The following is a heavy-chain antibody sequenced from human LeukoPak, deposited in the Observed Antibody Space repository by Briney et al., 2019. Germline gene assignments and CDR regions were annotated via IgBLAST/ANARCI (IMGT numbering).Heavy chain of an antibody. CDR2: IHYSGST. CDR3: ARRVSGGWYVD. CDR1: GGSISSDY. J-gene: IGHJ4*02. Sequence: SETLSLTCTVSGGSISSDYWSWIRQPSGKGLEWIGYIHYSGSTNYNPSLKSRVTISVDTSKNQFSLKLSSVTAADTAVYYCARRVSGGWYVDWGQGTLVTVSS. V-gene: IGHV4-59*08. D-gene: IGHD6-19*01.